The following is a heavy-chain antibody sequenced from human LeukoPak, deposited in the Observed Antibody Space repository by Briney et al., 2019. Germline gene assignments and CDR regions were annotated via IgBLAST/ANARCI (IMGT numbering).Heavy chain of an antibody. Sequence: GGSLRLSCAASGFTFSTYAMTWVRQAPGKGLEWVSGISGSGDTTYYADSVKGRFTISRDNSKNTLYLQMNCLRGGPTAVYYCAKGPCSGGRCSFDYWGQGTLVTVSS. D-gene: IGHD2-15*01. J-gene: IGHJ4*02. CDR2: ISGSGDTT. CDR3: AKGPCSGGRCSFDY. V-gene: IGHV3-23*01. CDR1: GFTFSTYA.